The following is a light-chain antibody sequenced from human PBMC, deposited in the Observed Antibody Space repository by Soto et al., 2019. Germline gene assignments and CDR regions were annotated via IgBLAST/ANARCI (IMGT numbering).Light chain of an antibody. CDR1: QSIGSW. J-gene: IGKJ1*01. CDR2: KAS. CDR3: QQYHSFTWT. V-gene: IGKV1-5*03. Sequence: DIQMTQSPSTLSASVGDRVAITCRASQSIGSWLAWYQQKPGKAPKLLIYKASNLEDGVPSGFSGSGSGTEFTLTISSLQPDDFATYYCQQYHSFTWTFGQGTRVEIK.